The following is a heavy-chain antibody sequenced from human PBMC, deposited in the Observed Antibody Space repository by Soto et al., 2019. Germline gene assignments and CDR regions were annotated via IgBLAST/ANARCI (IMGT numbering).Heavy chain of an antibody. D-gene: IGHD2-15*01. CDR2: VNPSCGST. CDR1: GYICTAYS. J-gene: IGHJ1*01. CDR3: AREENCSDGICYSEYFQR. Sequence: QVQLVQSGAEVKKPGASVKVSCKASGYICTAYSMHWVRQAPVQGLEWMGVVNPSCGSTNYAQKFQGIITMTRDTSTSTVYMDLSSLTSEDTAVYYCAREENCSDGICYSEYFQRWGQGTLVTVSS. V-gene: IGHV1-46*01.